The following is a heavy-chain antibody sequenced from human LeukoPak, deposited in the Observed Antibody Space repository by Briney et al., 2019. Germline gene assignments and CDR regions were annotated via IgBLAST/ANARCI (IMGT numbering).Heavy chain of an antibody. CDR2: ISSSSSYI. J-gene: IGHJ6*02. V-gene: IGHV3-21*01. CDR1: GFTFSSYD. CDR3: ARRWEYCSSTSCYPYYYYGMDV. Sequence: GGSLRLSCAASGFTFSSYDINWVRQAPGKGLEWVSSISSSSSYIYYADSVKGRFTISRDNAKNSLYLQMNSLRAEDTAVYYCARRWEYCSSTSCYPYYYYGMDVWGQGTTVTVSS. D-gene: IGHD2-2*01.